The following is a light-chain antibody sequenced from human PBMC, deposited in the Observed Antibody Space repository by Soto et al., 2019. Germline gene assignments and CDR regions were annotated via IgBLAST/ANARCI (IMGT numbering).Light chain of an antibody. CDR2: AAS. CDR1: QDIAIY. V-gene: IGKV1-9*01. CDR3: QQLRMYPST. Sequence: IQLTQSPSSLSASVGDRVTITCRASQDIAIYLAWYQQKPGEAPKLLIYAASTLYGGVPSRFSGSGSGTDFALTITSLQAEDFANYDCQQLRMYPSTFGGGTKVESK. J-gene: IGKJ4*01.